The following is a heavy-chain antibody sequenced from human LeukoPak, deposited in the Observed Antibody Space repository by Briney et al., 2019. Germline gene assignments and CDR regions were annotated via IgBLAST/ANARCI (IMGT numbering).Heavy chain of an antibody. J-gene: IGHJ4*02. V-gene: IGHV4-59*08. Sequence: KASETLSLTCTVSGGSISSYYWSWIRQPPGKGLEWIGYIYYSGSTNYNPSLKSRVTISVDTSKNQFSLKLSSVTAADTAVYYCADYDFWSGYSDYWGQGTLVTVSS. D-gene: IGHD3-3*01. CDR3: ADYDFWSGYSDY. CDR2: IYYSGST. CDR1: GGSISSYY.